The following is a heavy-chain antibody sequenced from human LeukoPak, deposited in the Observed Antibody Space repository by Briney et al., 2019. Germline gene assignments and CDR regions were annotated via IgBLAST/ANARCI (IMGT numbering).Heavy chain of an antibody. J-gene: IGHJ4*02. D-gene: IGHD4-23*01. CDR1: GGSVSSGSYY. Sequence: SETLSLTCTVSGGSVSSGSYYWRWIRQPPGKGLEWIGYIYYSGSTNYNPSLKSRVTISVDTPKNQFSLKLSSVTAADTAVYYCARDDPGGIIDYWGQGTLVTVSS. CDR2: IYYSGST. V-gene: IGHV4-61*01. CDR3: ARDDPGGIIDY.